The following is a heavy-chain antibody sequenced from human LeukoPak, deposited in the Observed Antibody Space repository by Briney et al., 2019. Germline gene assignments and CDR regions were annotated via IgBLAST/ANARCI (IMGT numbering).Heavy chain of an antibody. V-gene: IGHV3-33*01. CDR2: IWYDGSNK. CDR3: ARDFQYYYDSSGYYPSYYYGMDV. J-gene: IGHJ6*02. D-gene: IGHD3-22*01. CDR1: GFTFSSYG. Sequence: GGSLRLSCAASGFTFSSYGMHWVRQAPGKGLEWVAVIWYDGSNKYYADSVKGRFTISRDNSKNTLYLQMNSLRAKDTAVYYCARDFQYYYDSSGYYPSYYYGMDVWGQGTTVTVSS.